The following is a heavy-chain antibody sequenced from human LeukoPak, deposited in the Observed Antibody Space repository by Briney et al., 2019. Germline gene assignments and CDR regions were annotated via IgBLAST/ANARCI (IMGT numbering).Heavy chain of an antibody. D-gene: IGHD6-13*01. V-gene: IGHV3-11*01. CDR1: GFTFSDYY. Sequence: NPGGSLRLSCAASGFTFSDYYMSWIRQAPGKGLEWVSYISNSGSSIYYADSVKGRFTISRDNAKNSLYLQMNSLRAEDTAVYYCARVGRSSWYWAFHYWGQGTLVTVSS. CDR2: ISNSGSSI. J-gene: IGHJ4*02. CDR3: ARVGRSSWYWAFHY.